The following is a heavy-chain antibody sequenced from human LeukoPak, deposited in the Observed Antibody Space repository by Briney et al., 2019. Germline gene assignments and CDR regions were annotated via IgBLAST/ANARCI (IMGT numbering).Heavy chain of an antibody. J-gene: IGHJ6*02. Sequence: SVKDSFQASVYTVTGYYMHWLRQAPGQGLEWMGGINPNSGGTNYAQKFQGRVTMTRDTSISTAYMELSRLRSDDTAVYYCARDEVKLLYPYYYYGMDVWGQGTTVTVSS. CDR1: VYTVTGYY. D-gene: IGHD2-2*02. V-gene: IGHV1-2*02. CDR2: INPNSGGT. CDR3: ARDEVKLLYPYYYYGMDV.